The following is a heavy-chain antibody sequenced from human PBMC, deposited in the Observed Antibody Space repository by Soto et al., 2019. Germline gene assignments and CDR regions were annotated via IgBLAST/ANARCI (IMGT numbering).Heavy chain of an antibody. CDR2: IYYSGST. D-gene: IGHD3-10*01. J-gene: IGHJ4*02. CDR3: ARHQWFGESLFDY. Sequence: SETLSLTCXVSGGSISSSSYYWGWIRQPPGKGLEWIGSIYYSGSTYYNPSLKSRVTISVDTSKNQFSLKLSSVTAADTAVYYCARHQWFGESLFDYWGQGTLVTVSS. CDR1: GGSISSSSYY. V-gene: IGHV4-39*01.